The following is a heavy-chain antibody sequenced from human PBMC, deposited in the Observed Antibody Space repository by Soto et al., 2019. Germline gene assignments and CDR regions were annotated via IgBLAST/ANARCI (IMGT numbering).Heavy chain of an antibody. CDR3: AKDLKVSGGFHGSLSYYYGMDV. Sequence: GGSLRLSCAASGFSFSNHGMQWVRQAPGKGLEWVAVISYDGNVKYYTDSVKGRFTISRDNSQSTLFLQMDSLRPEDAAVYYCAKDLKVSGGFHGSLSYYYGMDVWGQGTTVTVSS. V-gene: IGHV3-30*18. D-gene: IGHD3-10*01. J-gene: IGHJ6*02. CDR1: GFSFSNHG. CDR2: ISYDGNVK.